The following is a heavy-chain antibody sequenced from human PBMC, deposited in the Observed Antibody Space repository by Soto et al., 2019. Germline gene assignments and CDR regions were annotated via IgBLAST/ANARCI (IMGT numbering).Heavy chain of an antibody. V-gene: IGHV4-4*02. J-gene: IGHJ6*02. CDR2: IYHSGST. CDR3: ARDKTGIYDILWGMDV. D-gene: IGHD3-9*01. Sequence: QVQLQESGPVLVKPSGTLSLTCAVSGGSISSSNWWSWVRQPPGKGLEGFGEIYHSGSTNYNQSVKSRVTISVDKSKNRFSLQLSSVTAADTAVYYCARDKTGIYDILWGMDVWGQGTTVTVSS. CDR1: GGSISSSNW.